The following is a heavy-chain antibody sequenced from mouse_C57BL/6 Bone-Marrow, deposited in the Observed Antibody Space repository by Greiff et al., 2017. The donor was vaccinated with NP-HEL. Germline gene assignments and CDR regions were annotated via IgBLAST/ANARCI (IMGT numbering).Heavy chain of an antibody. V-gene: IGHV1-19*01. CDR1: GYTFTDYY. Sequence: EVQLQQSGPVLVKPGASVKMSCKASGYTFTDYYMNWVKQSHGKSLEWIGVINPYNGGTSYNQKFKGKATLTVDKSSSTAYMELNSLTSEDSAVYYCAREKPLLLRQGVDYWGQGTSVTVSS. D-gene: IGHD1-1*01. J-gene: IGHJ4*01. CDR2: INPYNGGT. CDR3: AREKPLLLRQGVDY.